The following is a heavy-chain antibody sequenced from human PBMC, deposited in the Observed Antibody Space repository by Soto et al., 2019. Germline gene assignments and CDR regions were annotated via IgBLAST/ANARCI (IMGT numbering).Heavy chain of an antibody. CDR3: AKTLSGGSYTDSVFDY. CDR1: GYTFNRYY. D-gene: IGHD2-15*01. J-gene: IGHJ4*02. Sequence: QVQLVQSGAEVKKPGASVKVSCKASGYTFNRYYIHWVRQAPGQGLQWMGMINPSGGSSRFAQRFKGRVTMTRDTSTSTVYMELSSLRSDDTAVYYCAKTLSGGSYTDSVFDYWGQGTLVTVSS. V-gene: IGHV1-46*02. CDR2: INPSGGSS.